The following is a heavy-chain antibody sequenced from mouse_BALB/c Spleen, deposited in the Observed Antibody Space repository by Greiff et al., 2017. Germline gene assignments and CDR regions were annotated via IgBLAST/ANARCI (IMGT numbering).Heavy chain of an antibody. CDR3: ARLPYGNYFYYFDY. CDR2: ISYSGST. D-gene: IGHD2-10*02. CDR1: GYSITSDYA. J-gene: IGHJ2*01. V-gene: IGHV3-2*02. Sequence: DVKLVESGPGLVKPSQSLSLTCTVTGYSITSDYAWNWIRQFPGNKLEWMGYISYSGSTSYNPSLKSRISITRDTSKNQFFLQLNSVTTEDTATYYCARLPYGNYFYYFDYWGQGTTLTVSS.